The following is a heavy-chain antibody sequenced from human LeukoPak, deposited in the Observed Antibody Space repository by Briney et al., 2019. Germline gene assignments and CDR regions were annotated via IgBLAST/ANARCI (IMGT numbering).Heavy chain of an antibody. CDR3: ATVSYYYGSGSPFDY. Sequence: ASVKVSCKASGYTFTSYDINWVRQATGQGPEWMGWMNPNSGNTGYAQKFQGRVTMTEDTSTDTAYMELSSLRSEDTAVYYCATVSYYYGSGSPFDYWGQGTLVTVSS. CDR2: MNPNSGNT. V-gene: IGHV1-8*01. CDR1: GYTFTSYD. J-gene: IGHJ4*02. D-gene: IGHD3-10*01.